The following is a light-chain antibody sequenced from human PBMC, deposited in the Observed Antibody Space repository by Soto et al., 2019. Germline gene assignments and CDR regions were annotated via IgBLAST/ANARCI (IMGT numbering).Light chain of an antibody. CDR2: DAS. CDR3: QQFNNLIT. V-gene: IGKV1D-13*01. J-gene: IGKJ5*01. Sequence: AIQLTQSPSSLSASVGDRVTITCRASQGISSYLAWYQQKPGKAPKLLIYDASSLESGVPSRFSGSGSGTDFTLTISSLQPEDFATYYCQQFNNLITFGQGTRLEIK. CDR1: QGISSY.